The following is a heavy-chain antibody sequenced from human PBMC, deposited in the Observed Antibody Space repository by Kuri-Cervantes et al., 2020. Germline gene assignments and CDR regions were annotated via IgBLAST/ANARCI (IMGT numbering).Heavy chain of an antibody. Sequence: ASVKVSCKASGYTFTSYYMHWVRQAPGQGLEWMGIINPSGGSTTYAQKFQGRVTMTRNTSISTAYMELSSLRSEDTAVYYCARGNGKLYDWGQGTLVTVSS. D-gene: IGHD1-1*01. J-gene: IGHJ4*02. CDR2: INPSGGST. CDR3: ARGNGKLYD. V-gene: IGHV1-46*01. CDR1: GYTFTSYY.